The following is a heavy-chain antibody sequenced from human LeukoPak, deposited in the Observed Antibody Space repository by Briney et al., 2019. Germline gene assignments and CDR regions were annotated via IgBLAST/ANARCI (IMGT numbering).Heavy chain of an antibody. D-gene: IGHD3-16*02. CDR2: INHSGST. CDR1: GGSFSGYY. J-gene: IGHJ4*02. Sequence: SETLSLTCAVYGGSFSGYYWSWIRQPPGKGLEWIGEINHSGSTNYNPSLKSRVTISVDTSKNQFPLKLSSVTAADTAVYYCASSYDYVWGSYRPPYFDYWGQGTLVTVSS. CDR3: ASSYDYVWGSYRPPYFDY. V-gene: IGHV4-34*01.